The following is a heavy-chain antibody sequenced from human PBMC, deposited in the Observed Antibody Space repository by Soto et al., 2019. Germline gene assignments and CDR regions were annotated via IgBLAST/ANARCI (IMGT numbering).Heavy chain of an antibody. CDR2: IYHSGST. CDR3: ARLNYYDSTGSIDY. V-gene: IGHV4-59*01. D-gene: IGHD3-22*01. CDR1: GGSISSYF. Sequence: PSETLSLTCTVSGGSISSYFCSCIRQPPGKGLEWIGYIYHSGSTNYNPSLKSRVTILVDTSNKQFSLRLSSVTAADTAMYYCARLNYYDSTGSIDYWGQGTLVTVSS. J-gene: IGHJ4*02.